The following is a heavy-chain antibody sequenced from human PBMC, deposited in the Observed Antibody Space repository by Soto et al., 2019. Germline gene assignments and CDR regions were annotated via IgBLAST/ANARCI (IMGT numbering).Heavy chain of an antibody. CDR3: ARSVVVPAAAFDY. V-gene: IGHV3-33*01. CDR1: GFTFSSYG. CDR2: IWYDGSNK. J-gene: IGHJ4*02. Sequence: GGSLRLSCAASGFTFSSYGMHWVRQAPGKGLEWVAVIWYDGSNKYYADSVKGRFTNSRDNSKNTLYLQMNSLRAEDTAVYYCARSVVVPAAAFDYWGQGTLVTVSS. D-gene: IGHD2-2*01.